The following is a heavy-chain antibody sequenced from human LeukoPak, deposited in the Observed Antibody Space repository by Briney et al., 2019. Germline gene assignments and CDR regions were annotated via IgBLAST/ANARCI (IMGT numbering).Heavy chain of an antibody. D-gene: IGHD4-11*01. J-gene: IGHJ4*02. V-gene: IGHV3-64*01. CDR2: ICSNGGCT. CDR1: GFTFSSFA. CDR3: ARWGYYSNYDY. Sequence: GGSLRLSCAASGFTFSSFAMHWVRQAPGKQLEYVSAICSNGGCTYYANSVKGRFTISRDNSKNTLYLQMGSLRAEDMAVYYCARWGYYSNYDYWGQGTLVTVSS.